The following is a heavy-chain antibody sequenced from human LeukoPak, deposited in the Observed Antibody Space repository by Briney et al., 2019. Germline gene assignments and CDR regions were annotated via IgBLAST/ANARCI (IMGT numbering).Heavy chain of an antibody. CDR2: IYYSGST. Sequence: SETLSLTCTVSGGSISSGSYYWGWIRQPPGKGLEWIGNIYYSGSTYYNPSLKSRVTISVDTSKNQFSLKLSSVTAADTAVYYCARTYSGRSYYFDCWGQGTLVTVSS. CDR1: GGSISSGSYY. J-gene: IGHJ4*02. V-gene: IGHV4-39*07. CDR3: ARTYSGRSYYFDC. D-gene: IGHD1-26*01.